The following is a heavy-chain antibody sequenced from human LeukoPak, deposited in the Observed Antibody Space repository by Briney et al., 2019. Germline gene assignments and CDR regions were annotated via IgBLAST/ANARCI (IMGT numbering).Heavy chain of an antibody. Sequence: GGSLRLSCAASAFRFSSYGMHWDRQAPGKGPEWVAFIRSDSSNQYYADSVKGRFTISRDNSKNTLYLQMNSLRAEDTAVYYCAKVPLSSSGWDREYYFDYWGQGTLVTVSS. J-gene: IGHJ4*02. V-gene: IGHV3-30*02. D-gene: IGHD6-19*01. CDR3: AKVPLSSSGWDREYYFDY. CDR2: IRSDSSNQ. CDR1: AFRFSSYG.